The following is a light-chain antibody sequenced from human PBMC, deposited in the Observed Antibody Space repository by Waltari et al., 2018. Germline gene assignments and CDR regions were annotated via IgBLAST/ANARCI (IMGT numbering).Light chain of an antibody. CDR3: QQYYSYPYT. V-gene: IGKV1-8*01. Sequence: AIRITKPPPSPSASTGARVTITCRASQGISSYLAWYQQKPGKAPKLLIYAASTLQSGVPSRFSGSGSGTDFTLTISCLQSEDFATYYCQQYYSYPYTFGQGTKLEIK. CDR1: QGISSY. J-gene: IGKJ2*01. CDR2: AAS.